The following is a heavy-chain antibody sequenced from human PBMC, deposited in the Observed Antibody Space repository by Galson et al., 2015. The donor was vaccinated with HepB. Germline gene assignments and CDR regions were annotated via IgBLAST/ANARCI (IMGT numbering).Heavy chain of an antibody. CDR2: IYYSGST. CDR1: GGSISSYY. V-gene: IGHV4-59*01. D-gene: IGHD1-14*01. J-gene: IGHJ6*02. Sequence: TLSLTCTVSGGSISSYYWSWIRQPPGKGLEWIGYIYYSGSTNYNPSLKSRVTISVDTSKNQFSLKLSSVTAADTAVYYCARDYRIYGMDVWGQGTTVTVSS. CDR3: ARDYRIYGMDV.